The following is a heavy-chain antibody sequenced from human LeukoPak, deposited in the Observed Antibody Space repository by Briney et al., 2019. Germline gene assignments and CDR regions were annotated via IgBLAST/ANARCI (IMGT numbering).Heavy chain of an antibody. CDR2: IVPIFGTA. CDR1: GGTFSSYA. V-gene: IGHV1-69*13. D-gene: IGHD6-13*01. J-gene: IGHJ4*02. CDR3: ARDSTGYSSSWAFDY. Sequence: SVKVSCKASGGTFSSYAISWVRQAPGQGLEWMGGIVPIFGTANYAQKFQGRVTITADESTSTAYMELSSLRSEDTAVYYCARDSTGYSSSWAFDYWGQGTLVTVSS.